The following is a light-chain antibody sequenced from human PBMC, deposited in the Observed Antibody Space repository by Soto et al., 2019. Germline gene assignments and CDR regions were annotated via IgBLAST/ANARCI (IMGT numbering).Light chain of an antibody. V-gene: IGKV3-20*01. J-gene: IGKJ2*01. CDR2: GAS. CDR1: QSVSSSY. CDR3: QQYGSSPPYP. Sequence: EIVLTQSPGTLSLSPGERATLSCRASQSVSSSYLAWYQQKPGQAPRLLIYGASSRATGIPDRFSGSGSGTDFTLTIRRLEPEDFAVYYCQQYGSSPPYPFGQGTKLEI.